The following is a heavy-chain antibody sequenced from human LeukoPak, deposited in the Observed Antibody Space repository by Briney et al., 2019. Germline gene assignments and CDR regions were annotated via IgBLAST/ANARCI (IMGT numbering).Heavy chain of an antibody. Sequence: GGSLRLSCAASGFTFSSYAMSWVRQAPGKGLEWVSYISSSSSTIYYADSVKGRFTISRDNAKNSLYLQMNSLRAEDTAVYYCANYPYYDILTGYPVSYWGQGTLVTVSS. CDR2: ISSSSSTI. CDR1: GFTFSSYA. V-gene: IGHV3-48*04. J-gene: IGHJ4*02. CDR3: ANYPYYDILTGYPVSY. D-gene: IGHD3-9*01.